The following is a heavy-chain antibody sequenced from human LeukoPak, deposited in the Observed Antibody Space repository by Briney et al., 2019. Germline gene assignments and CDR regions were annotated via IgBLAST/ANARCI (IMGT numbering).Heavy chain of an antibody. J-gene: IGHJ4*02. CDR1: GFTFSDHD. CDR2: IRNDGNNK. D-gene: IGHD7-27*01. Sequence: GGSLRLSCAASGFTFSDHDMDWVRQAPGKGLEWVTFIRNDGNNKYYTDAVKGRFTFSRDNFANTLSLHMNSLRAEDSAVYYCVRDFSWGFDYWGQGTLVTVSS. V-gene: IGHV3-30*02. CDR3: VRDFSWGFDY.